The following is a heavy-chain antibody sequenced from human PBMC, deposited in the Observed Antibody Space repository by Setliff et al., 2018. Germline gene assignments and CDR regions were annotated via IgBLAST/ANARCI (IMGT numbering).Heavy chain of an antibody. CDR2: INPNSGGT. CDR1: GYTFTGYY. D-gene: IGHD6-13*01. J-gene: IGHJ4*02. Sequence: ASVKVSCKASGYTFTGYYMHWVRQAPGQGLEWMGWINPNSGGTNYAQKFQGWVTMTRDTSISTAYMELSSLRSEDTAVYYCARDLAGIRSGWGQGTLVTVSS. CDR3: ARDLAGIRSG. V-gene: IGHV1-2*04.